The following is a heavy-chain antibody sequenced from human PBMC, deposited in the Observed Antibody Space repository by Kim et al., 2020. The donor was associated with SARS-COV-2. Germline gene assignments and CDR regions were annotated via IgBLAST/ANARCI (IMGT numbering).Heavy chain of an antibody. D-gene: IGHD6-13*01. CDR1: GFTFDDYT. CDR3: AKGGIAAAGGYYYGMDV. J-gene: IGHJ6*01. V-gene: IGHV3-43*01. CDR2: ISWDGGST. Sequence: GGSLRLSCAASGFTFDDYTMHWVRQAPGKGLEWVSLISWDGGSTYYADSVKGRFTISRDNSKNSLYLQMNSLRTEDTALYYCAKGGIAAAGGYYYGMDVWGQG.